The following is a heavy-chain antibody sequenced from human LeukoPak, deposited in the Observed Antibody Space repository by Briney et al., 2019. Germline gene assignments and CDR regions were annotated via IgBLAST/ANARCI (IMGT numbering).Heavy chain of an antibody. J-gene: IGHJ4*02. V-gene: IGHV4-59*01. Sequence: SETLSLTCAVSGGSINNYYWTWIRQPPGKGLEWIGYIYYSGSTKYNPSLESRVTISVDTSKNQFSLRLTSVTAADTAVYYCARGTYGTRGSGPPHDWGQGPLVPVS. D-gene: IGHD2-15*01. CDR2: IYYSGST. CDR3: ARGTYGTRGSGPPHD. CDR1: GGSINNYY.